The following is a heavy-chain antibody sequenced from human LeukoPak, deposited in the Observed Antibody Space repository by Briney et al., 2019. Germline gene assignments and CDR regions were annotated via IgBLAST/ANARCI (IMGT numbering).Heavy chain of an antibody. D-gene: IGHD3/OR15-3a*01. J-gene: IGHJ4*02. CDR1: GGTFSSYT. CDR3: ASGTGGMVYDY. CDR2: IIPILGIA. Sequence: VASVKVSCKASGGTFSSYTISWVRQAPGQGLEWMGRIIPILGIANYAQKFQGRVTITADKSTSTAYMELSSLRSEDTAVYYCASGTGGMVYDYWGQGTLVTASS. V-gene: IGHV1-69*02.